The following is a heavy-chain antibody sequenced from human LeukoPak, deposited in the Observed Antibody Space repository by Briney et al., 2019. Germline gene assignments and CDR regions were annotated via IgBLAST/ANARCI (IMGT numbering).Heavy chain of an antibody. J-gene: IGHJ4*02. CDR3: ARDRGIVAPTALDY. D-gene: IGHD6-13*01. CDR2: ISDSNSTV. Sequence: GGSLRLSCAASGFIFRTYSMNWVRQAPGQGLEWVSYISDSNSTVYYADSVKGRFTSSRDNAKNSLYLHMNSLRAEDTAVYYCARDRGIVAPTALDYGGQGTLVTVSS. CDR1: GFIFRTYS. V-gene: IGHV3-48*01.